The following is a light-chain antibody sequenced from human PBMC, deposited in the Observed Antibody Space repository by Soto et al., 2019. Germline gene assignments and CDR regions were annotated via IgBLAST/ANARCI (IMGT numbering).Light chain of an antibody. CDR2: GAS. CDR3: QQYVSSVT. Sequence: EIVLTQSPGFLSLSPGERATLSCRASQSVDSSFFAWYQQKPGQAHRLLIYGASKRATGIPDRFSGSGSGTDFTLTISRLEPEDFAVYYCQQYVSSVTFGQGTKVEIK. V-gene: IGKV3-20*01. J-gene: IGKJ1*01. CDR1: QSVDSSF.